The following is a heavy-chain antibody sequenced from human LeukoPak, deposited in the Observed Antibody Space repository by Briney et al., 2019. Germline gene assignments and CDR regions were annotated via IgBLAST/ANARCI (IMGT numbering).Heavy chain of an antibody. CDR2: ISYNSANK. CDR3: TKRRPSGSVTVDEY. D-gene: IGHD2-21*02. V-gene: IGHV3-23*01. CDR1: GFTFSSFT. Sequence: GGSPRLSCTTSGFTFSSFTMSWVRQAPGKGLEWVSSISYNSANKWHADSVKGRFTISRDNSKNTLYLQMHSLRADDTALYYCTKRRPSGSVTVDEYWGQGALVTVPS. J-gene: IGHJ4*02.